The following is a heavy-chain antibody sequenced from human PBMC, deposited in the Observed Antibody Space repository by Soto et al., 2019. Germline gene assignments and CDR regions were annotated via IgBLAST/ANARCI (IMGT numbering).Heavy chain of an antibody. D-gene: IGHD5-12*01. Sequence: GSLRLSCAASGFTFSSYAMHWVRQAPGKGLEWVAVISYDGSNKYYADSVKGRFTISRDNSKNTLYLQMNSLRAEDTAVYYCARGERWLQFSRFDYWGQGTLVTVSS. CDR1: GFTFSSYA. J-gene: IGHJ4*02. V-gene: IGHV3-30-3*01. CDR2: ISYDGSNK. CDR3: ARGERWLQFSRFDY.